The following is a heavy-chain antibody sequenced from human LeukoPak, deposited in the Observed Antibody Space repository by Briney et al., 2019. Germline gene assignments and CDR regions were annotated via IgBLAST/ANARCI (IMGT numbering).Heavy chain of an antibody. D-gene: IGHD4-17*01. CDR2: INNDGSNT. V-gene: IGHV3-74*01. Sequence: GGSLRLSCAASGFMLSRDWMRWVRHAPGKGLVWVSRINNDGSNTYYADSVKGRFTISRDNAKNTLYLQMDGLRAEDTALYYCARYGTDPFDIWGQGTLVTVSS. J-gene: IGHJ3*02. CDR3: ARYGTDPFDI. CDR1: GFMLSRDW.